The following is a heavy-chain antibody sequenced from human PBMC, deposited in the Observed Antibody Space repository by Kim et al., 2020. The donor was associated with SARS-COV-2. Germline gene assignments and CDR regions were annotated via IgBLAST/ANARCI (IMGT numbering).Heavy chain of an antibody. D-gene: IGHD4-17*01. CDR2: INPSGGST. CDR3: ARNNYGDYDHNWFDP. Sequence: ASVKVSCKASGYTFTSYYMHWVRQAPGQGLEWMGIINPSGGSTSYAQKFQGRVTMTRDTSTSTVYMELSSLRSEDTTVYYCARNNYGDYDHNWFDPWGQEPWSPSPQ. V-gene: IGHV1-46*01. J-gene: IGHJ5*02. CDR1: GYTFTSYY.